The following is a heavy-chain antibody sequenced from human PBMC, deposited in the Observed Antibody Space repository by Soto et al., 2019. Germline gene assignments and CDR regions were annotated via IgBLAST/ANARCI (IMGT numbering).Heavy chain of an antibody. J-gene: IGHJ4*02. V-gene: IGHV1-69*02. CDR2: IIPILGIA. Sequence: GASVKVSCKASGGTFSSYTISWVRQAPGQGLEWMGRIIPILGIANYAQKFQGRVTITADKSTSTAYMELSSLRSEDTAVYYCATYYYDSSGYPPVHYFDYWGQGTLVTVSS. D-gene: IGHD3-22*01. CDR1: GGTFSSYT. CDR3: ATYYYDSSGYPPVHYFDY.